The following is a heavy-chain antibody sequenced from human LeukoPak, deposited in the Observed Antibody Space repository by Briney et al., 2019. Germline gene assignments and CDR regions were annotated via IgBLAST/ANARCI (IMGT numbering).Heavy chain of an antibody. CDR3: AEGGGDYGSYYFDY. J-gene: IGHJ4*02. D-gene: IGHD4-17*01. V-gene: IGHV1-46*01. Sequence: ASVKVSCNASGYTFTSYYMHWVRQAPGQGLEWMGIINPSGGSTSYAQTFQGRVTMTRDTSTSTVYMELGSLRCEDTAVYYCAEGGGDYGSYYFDYWGQGTLVSVSS. CDR2: INPSGGST. CDR1: GYTFTSYY.